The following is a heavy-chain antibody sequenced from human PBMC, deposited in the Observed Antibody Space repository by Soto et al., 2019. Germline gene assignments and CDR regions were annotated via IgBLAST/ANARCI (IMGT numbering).Heavy chain of an antibody. Sequence: QVQLVQSGAEVKKPGASVKVSCKASGYTFTGYYMHWVRQAPGQGLEWMGWINPNSGGKNYAQKFQGRVTMTRDTSISTAYMELSRLRSDDTAVYYCARQTNIITGDFWSGYKEENPNWFDPWGQGTLVTVSS. CDR2: INPNSGGK. CDR1: GYTFTGYY. V-gene: IGHV1-2*02. CDR3: ARQTNIITGDFWSGYKEENPNWFDP. J-gene: IGHJ5*02. D-gene: IGHD3-3*01.